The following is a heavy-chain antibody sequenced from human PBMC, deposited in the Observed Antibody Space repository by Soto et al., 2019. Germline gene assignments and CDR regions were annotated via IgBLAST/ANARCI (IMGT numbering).Heavy chain of an antibody. Sequence: PSETLSLTCTVSGGSISSYYWSWIRQPPGKGLEWIGYIYYSGSTNYNPSLKSRVTISVDTSKNQFSLKLSSVTAADTAVYYCARAGSSSWYVPYNWFDPWGQGTLVTVS. V-gene: IGHV4-59*01. CDR2: IYYSGST. CDR1: GGSISSYY. D-gene: IGHD6-13*01. J-gene: IGHJ5*02. CDR3: ARAGSSSWYVPYNWFDP.